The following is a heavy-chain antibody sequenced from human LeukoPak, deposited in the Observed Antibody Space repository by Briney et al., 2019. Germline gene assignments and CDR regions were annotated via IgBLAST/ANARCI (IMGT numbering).Heavy chain of an antibody. V-gene: IGHV3-21*01. Sequence: KPGGSLRLSCATSGFIFSSYNMNWVRQAPGRGLEWVSSISSSTSNTYYADSVKGRFTISRDNAKNSLYLQMNSLRAEDTAVYYCAREKAAAGFDYWGQGTLVTVSS. CDR2: ISSSTSNT. CDR3: AREKAAAGFDY. D-gene: IGHD6-13*01. CDR1: GFIFSSYN. J-gene: IGHJ4*02.